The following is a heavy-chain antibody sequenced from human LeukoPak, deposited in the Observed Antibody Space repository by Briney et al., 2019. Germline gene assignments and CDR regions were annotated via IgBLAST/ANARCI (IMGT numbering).Heavy chain of an antibody. CDR3: ATMKDYDFWSGYHSPFDY. V-gene: IGHV1-2*02. CDR1: GGTFSSYA. J-gene: IGHJ4*02. Sequence: GASVKVSCKASGGTFSSYAISWVRQAPGQGLEWMGWINPNSGGTNYAQKFQGRVTMTRDTSISTAYMELSRLRSDDTAVYYCATMKDYDFWSGYHSPFDYWGQGTLVTVSS. CDR2: INPNSGGT. D-gene: IGHD3-3*01.